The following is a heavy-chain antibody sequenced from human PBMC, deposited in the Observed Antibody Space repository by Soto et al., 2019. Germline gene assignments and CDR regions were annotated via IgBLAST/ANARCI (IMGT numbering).Heavy chain of an antibody. J-gene: IGHJ6*02. CDR1: GYTFTSYS. CDR3: DRGYDFWGGMDV. CDR2: INAGNGNT. Sequence: QVQLVQSGAEEKKPGASVKVSCKASGYTFTSYSMHWVRQAPGQRLEWMGWINAGNGNTKYSQKFQGRVTITRDTSASTAYMELSSLRSEDTAVYYCDRGYDFWGGMDVWGQGTTVTVSS. D-gene: IGHD3-3*01. V-gene: IGHV1-3*05.